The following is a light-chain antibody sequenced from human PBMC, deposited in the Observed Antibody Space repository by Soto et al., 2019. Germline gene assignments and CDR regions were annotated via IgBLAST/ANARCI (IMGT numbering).Light chain of an antibody. CDR3: QSYDSSLIHV. J-gene: IGLJ1*01. Sequence: QSVLTQPPSVSGAPGQRVTISCTGSSSNIGAGYDVHWYQQLPGTAPKLLIYGNINRPSRVPDRFSGSQSGTSASLAITGLKGEDETDYCCQSYDSSLIHVFGTGTKPTVL. CDR1: SSNIGAGYD. CDR2: GNI. V-gene: IGLV1-40*01.